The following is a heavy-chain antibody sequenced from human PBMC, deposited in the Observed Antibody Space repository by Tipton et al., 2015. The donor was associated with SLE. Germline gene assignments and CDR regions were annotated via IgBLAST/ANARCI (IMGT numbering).Heavy chain of an antibody. D-gene: IGHD6-19*01. CDR2: IYNSGGT. CDR3: ARAGHSSGWGVMLDL. V-gene: IGHV4-30-2*05. Sequence: TLSLTCVVSGASISTEGYSWSWIRQPPGKGLEWIGYIYNSGGTDYSPSLKSRVTISADTSKNQFSLKLSSVTAADTAVYYCARAGHSSGWGVMLDLWGQGALVTVSS. J-gene: IGHJ5*02. CDR1: GASISTEGYS.